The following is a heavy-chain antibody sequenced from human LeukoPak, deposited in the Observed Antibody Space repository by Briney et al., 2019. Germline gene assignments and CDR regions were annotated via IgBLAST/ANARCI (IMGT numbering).Heavy chain of an antibody. Sequence: ASVKVSCKASGYSFTGYFVRWVRQAPGQGLEWMGRINPNSDATNYAQKFQGRVTMTRDTSISTAYMELSRLRSDDTAVYYCARDRTGEGLYWGQGTLVTVSS. CDR2: INPNSDAT. V-gene: IGHV1-2*06. CDR3: ARDRTGEGLY. J-gene: IGHJ4*02. CDR1: GYSFTGYF. D-gene: IGHD1-1*01.